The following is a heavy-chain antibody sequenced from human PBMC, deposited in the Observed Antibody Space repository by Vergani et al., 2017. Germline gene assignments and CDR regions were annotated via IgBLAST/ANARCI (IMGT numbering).Heavy chain of an antibody. D-gene: IGHD5-18*01. CDR3: ARDPPVGVDTDMVPRPGY. V-gene: IGHV1-2*02. CDR1: GYTFTGYY. CDR2: INPNSGGT. Sequence: QVQLVQSGAEVKKPGASVKVSCKASGYTFTGYYMHWVRQAPGQGLEWMGWINPNSGGTNYAQKFQGRVTMTRDTSISTAYMELRRLRSDDTAVYYCARDPPVGVDTDMVPRPGYWGQGTLVTVSS. J-gene: IGHJ4*02.